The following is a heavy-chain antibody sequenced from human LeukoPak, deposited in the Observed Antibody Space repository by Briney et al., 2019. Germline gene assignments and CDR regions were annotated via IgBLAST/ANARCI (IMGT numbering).Heavy chain of an antibody. CDR1: GGTFSSYA. CDR2: IIPIFGTA. D-gene: IGHD3-22*01. V-gene: IGHV1-69*06. CDR3: ARSNYYDSSGYYLVYYYYYMDV. Sequence: SVTVSCKASGGTFSSYAISWVRQAPGQGLEWMGGIIPIFGTANYAQKFQGRVTITADKSTSTAYMELSSLRSEDTAVYYCARSNYYDSSGYYLVYYYYYMDVWGKGTTVTVSS. J-gene: IGHJ6*03.